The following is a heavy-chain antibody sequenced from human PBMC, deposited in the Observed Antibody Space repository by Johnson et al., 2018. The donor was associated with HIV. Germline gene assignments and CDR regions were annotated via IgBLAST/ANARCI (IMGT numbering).Heavy chain of an antibody. CDR3: VRTSCTGARCLGYDPFDV. V-gene: IGHV3-74*01. Sequence: VQLVESGGGLVQPGGSLRLSCGVSGFTFSDHWMQWVRQAPGKGLVWVSRINGDGSRTSYADSVKGRFTIARDNAKNTLFLEMKSLRAEDTAVYYCVRTSCTGARCLGYDPFDVWGQVTMVTVSS. CDR2: INGDGSRT. J-gene: IGHJ3*01. CDR1: GFTFSDHW. D-gene: IGHD3-16*01.